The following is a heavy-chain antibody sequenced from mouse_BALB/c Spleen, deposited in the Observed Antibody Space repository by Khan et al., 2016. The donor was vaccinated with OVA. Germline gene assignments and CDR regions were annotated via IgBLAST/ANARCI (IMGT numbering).Heavy chain of an antibody. CDR2: INPSSGYT. CDR3: VRIPIPPYHFDY. CDR1: GYTFTNYT. Sequence: QVQLKQSGAELARPGASVKMPCKASGYTFTNYTIHWVKQRPGQGLEWIGYINPSSGYTNYNQNYNDKATLTTDRSSSTAYMQLSRLTSDDSAVYYCVRIPIPPYHFDYWGQGTTLTVSS. J-gene: IGHJ2*01. V-gene: IGHV1-4*01.